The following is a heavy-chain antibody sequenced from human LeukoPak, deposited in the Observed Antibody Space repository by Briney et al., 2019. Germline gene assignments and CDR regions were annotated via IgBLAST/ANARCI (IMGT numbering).Heavy chain of an antibody. Sequence: SETLSLTCTVSGGSVSSGSYYWSWIRQPPGKGLEWIGEINHSGSTNYNPSLKSRVTISVDTSKNQFSLKLSSVTAADTAVYYCASGDIVVVPAAMVYYYYGMDVWGQGTTVTVSS. CDR3: ASGDIVVVPAAMVYYYYGMDV. CDR2: INHSGST. J-gene: IGHJ6*02. CDR1: GGSVSSGSYY. V-gene: IGHV4-39*07. D-gene: IGHD2-2*01.